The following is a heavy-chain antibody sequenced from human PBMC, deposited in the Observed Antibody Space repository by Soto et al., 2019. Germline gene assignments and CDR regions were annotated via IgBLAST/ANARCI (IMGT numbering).Heavy chain of an antibody. J-gene: IGHJ4*02. CDR1: GYTFTSYG. CDR2: ISAYNGNT. Sequence: QVQLVQSGAEVKKPGASVKVSCKPSGYTFTSYGITWVRQAPGQGLEWLGWISAYNGNTNYAQKFQGRVTMTTDTSTSTAYMELRSLGSDDTAVYYCASGWFGEFVYQFDYWGQSTVITVSS. CDR3: ASGWFGEFVYQFDY. D-gene: IGHD3-10*01. V-gene: IGHV1-18*01.